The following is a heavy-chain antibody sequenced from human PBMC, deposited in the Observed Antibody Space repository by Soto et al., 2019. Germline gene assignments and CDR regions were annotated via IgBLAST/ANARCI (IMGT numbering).Heavy chain of an antibody. J-gene: IGHJ4*02. Sequence: EVQLMESGGGLIQPGGSLRLSCAASGFSVSRNYMTWVRQGPGKGLEWVSSIYSGGSTYYAASVKGRFTISRDNSKDTLYLQMNSLRAEDTAVYYCARHDYRDYPVDYWGQGTLVTVSS. D-gene: IGHD4-17*01. CDR1: GFSVSRNY. CDR3: ARHDYRDYPVDY. CDR2: IYSGGST. V-gene: IGHV3-53*01.